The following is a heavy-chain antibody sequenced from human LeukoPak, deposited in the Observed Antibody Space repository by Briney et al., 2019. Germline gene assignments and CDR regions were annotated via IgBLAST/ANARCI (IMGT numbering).Heavy chain of an antibody. CDR2: ISAYNGNT. J-gene: IGHJ4*02. Sequence: ASVKVSCKASGYTFTSYGISWVRQAPGQGLEWMGWISAYNGNTNYAQKLQGRVTMTTDTSTSTAYMELRSLRSDDAAVYYCARQIYYYDSSGYWFDYWGQGTLVTVSS. D-gene: IGHD3-22*01. V-gene: IGHV1-18*01. CDR3: ARQIYYYDSSGYWFDY. CDR1: GYTFTSYG.